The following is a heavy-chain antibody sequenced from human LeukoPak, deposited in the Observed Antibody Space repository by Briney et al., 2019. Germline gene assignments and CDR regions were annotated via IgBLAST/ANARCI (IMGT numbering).Heavy chain of an antibody. J-gene: IGHJ4*02. CDR1: GYTFTSYY. CDR3: ARGGQNSGYDLVY. D-gene: IGHD5-12*01. Sequence: ASVKVSCKASGYTFTSYYMHWVRQAPGQGLEWMGIINPSGGSTSYAQKFQGRVTMTRDTSISTAYMELSRLRSDDTAVYYCARGGQNSGYDLVYWGQGTLVTVSS. V-gene: IGHV1-46*01. CDR2: INPSGGST.